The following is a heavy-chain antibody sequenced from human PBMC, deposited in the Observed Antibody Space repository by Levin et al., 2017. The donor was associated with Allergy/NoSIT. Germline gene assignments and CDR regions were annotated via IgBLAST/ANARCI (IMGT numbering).Heavy chain of an antibody. D-gene: IGHD3-22*01. Sequence: LSLTCAASGFTFSSYAIHWVRQAPGKGLEGVAVISYDGNNKNYADSVKGRFTISRDNSKNTLYLQMNSLRAEDTAVYYCARDWGTGYYYVWAFDIWGQGTMVTVSS. V-gene: IGHV3-30-3*01. CDR2: ISYDGNNK. J-gene: IGHJ3*02. CDR3: ARDWGTGYYYVWAFDI. CDR1: GFTFSSYA.